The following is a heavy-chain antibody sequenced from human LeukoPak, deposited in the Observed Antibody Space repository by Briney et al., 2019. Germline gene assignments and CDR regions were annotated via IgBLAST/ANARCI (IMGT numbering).Heavy chain of an antibody. D-gene: IGHD3-10*01. CDR2: ISWNGGST. CDR1: GFTFDDYG. V-gene: IGHV3-20*04. Sequence: GGSLRLSCAASGFTFDDYGMSWVRQAPGKGLEWVSGISWNGGSTGYADSVKGRFTISRDNAKNSLYLQMNSLRAEDTALYYCARDLWFGELSPGGYWGQGTLVTVSS. CDR3: ARDLWFGELSPGGY. J-gene: IGHJ4*02.